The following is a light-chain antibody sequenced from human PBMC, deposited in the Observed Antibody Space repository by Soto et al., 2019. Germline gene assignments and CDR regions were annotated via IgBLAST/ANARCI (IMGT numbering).Light chain of an antibody. CDR1: SSDIDDYNY. V-gene: IGLV2-14*01. CDR2: EVS. J-gene: IGLJ1*01. CDR3: SSYTTSSTLV. Sequence: QSVLTQPASVSGSPGQSITISCTGTSSDIDDYNYVSWYQQHPGKAPKLMIYEVSYRPSGVSNRFSGSKSGNTASLTISGLQAEDEADYYCSSYTTSSTLVFATGTKLTVL.